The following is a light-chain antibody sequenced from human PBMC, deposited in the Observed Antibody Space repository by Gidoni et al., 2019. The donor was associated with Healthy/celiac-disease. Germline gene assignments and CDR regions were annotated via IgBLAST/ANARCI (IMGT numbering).Light chain of an antibody. V-gene: IGKV1-13*02. CDR3: QQCNSYPQT. Sequence: AIQLTQSPSSLSASVGDRVTITCRASQGISSALAWYQQKPGKAPKLLIYDASRLESGVPSRFRGSGSGKDFTRTSRRLQHEDFANYYCQQCNSYPQTLGQGTKVEIK. CDR2: DAS. J-gene: IGKJ1*01. CDR1: QGISSA.